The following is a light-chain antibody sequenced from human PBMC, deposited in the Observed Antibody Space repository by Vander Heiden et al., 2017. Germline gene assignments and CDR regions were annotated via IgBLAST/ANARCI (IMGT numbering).Light chain of an antibody. V-gene: IGKV1-33*01. Sequence: DIQMTQFPSSLSASEGDRVTITCQASQDISNYLNWYQQKPGKAPKLLIYDASNLETGVPSRFSGSGSGTDFTFTISSLQPEDIATYYCQQDDNLPYTFGQGTKMEIK. CDR1: QDISNY. CDR3: QQDDNLPYT. CDR2: DAS. J-gene: IGKJ2*01.